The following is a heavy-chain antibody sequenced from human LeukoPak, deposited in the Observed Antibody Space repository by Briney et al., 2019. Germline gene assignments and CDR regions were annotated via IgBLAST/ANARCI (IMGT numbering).Heavy chain of an antibody. CDR2: IYYSGST. CDR1: GGSISSSSYY. V-gene: IGHV4-39*01. J-gene: IGHJ4*02. CDR3: ASLRVPGDFDY. Sequence: SETLSLTCAVYGGSISSSSYYWGWIRQPPGKGLEWIGNIYYSGSTYYNPSLKSRLAMSVDTSKNQFSLKLRSVTAADTAVYYCASLRVPGDFDYWGQGTLVTVSS.